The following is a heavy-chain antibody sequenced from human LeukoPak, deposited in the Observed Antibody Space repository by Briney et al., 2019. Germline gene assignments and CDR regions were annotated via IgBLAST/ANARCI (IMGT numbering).Heavy chain of an antibody. CDR2: ISSSSTI. J-gene: IGHJ4*02. D-gene: IGHD6-19*01. V-gene: IGHV3-48*01. CDR1: GFTFSSYS. Sequence: GGSLRLSCAASGFTFSSYSMNWVRQAPGKGLEWVSYISSSSTIYYADSVKGRFTISRDNAKNSLYLQMNSLRAEDTAVYYCARDGSSGWHFDYWGQGTLVTVSS. CDR3: ARDGSSGWHFDY.